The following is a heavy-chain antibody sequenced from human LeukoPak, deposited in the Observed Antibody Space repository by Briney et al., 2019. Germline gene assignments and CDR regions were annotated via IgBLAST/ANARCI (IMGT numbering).Heavy chain of an antibody. CDR2: IRSKIYGGTT. CDR3: IRDYYSSDHRDAFAY. J-gene: IGHJ4*02. CDR1: GFTFGDYA. D-gene: IGHD3-22*01. V-gene: IGHV3-49*04. Sequence: HSGGSLTLSCTASGFTFGDYAMSWVRQPPGKGLEWVGFIRSKIYGGTTESPASGKGIAIISRDDSESIADLQMDSLKIEETGIYYCIRDYYSSDHRDAFAYWGQGALVTVSS.